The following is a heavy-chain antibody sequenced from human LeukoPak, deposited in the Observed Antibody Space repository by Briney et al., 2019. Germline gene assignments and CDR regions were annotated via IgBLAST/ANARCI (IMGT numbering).Heavy chain of an antibody. CDR3: ARGFSNYDALDI. V-gene: IGHV4-59*01. J-gene: IGHJ3*02. D-gene: IGHD4-4*01. Sequence: SETLSLTCTVSGGSINTYYWSWIRQPPGKGLEWIGYIYYSGSTNYNPSLKSRVTISIDTSKIQFSLKLTSVTAADTAVYYCARGFSNYDALDIWGQGTMVTVSS. CDR2: IYYSGST. CDR1: GGSINTYY.